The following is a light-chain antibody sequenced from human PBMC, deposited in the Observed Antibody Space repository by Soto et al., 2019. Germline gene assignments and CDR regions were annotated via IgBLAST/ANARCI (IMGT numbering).Light chain of an antibody. J-gene: IGLJ2*01. CDR3: SSYTSSSTYVV. CDR2: DVS. V-gene: IGLV2-14*01. Sequence: QSALTRPASVSGSPGQSITISCTGTSSDVGGYNYVSWYQQHPGKAPKLMIYDVSNRPSGVSNRFSGSKSGNTASLTISGLQAEDEAAYYCSSYTSSSTYVVFGGGTKVTVL. CDR1: SSDVGGYNY.